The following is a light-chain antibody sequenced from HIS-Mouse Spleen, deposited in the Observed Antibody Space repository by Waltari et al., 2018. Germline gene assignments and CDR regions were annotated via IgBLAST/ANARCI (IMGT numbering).Light chain of an antibody. CDR3: CSYAGSSTLV. J-gene: IGLJ3*02. CDR1: SRDVGSYNL. Sequence: QSALPQPAPVSGSPGQSITISCTGTSRDVGSYNLVSWYQQHPGKAPKPMIYEGSKRPSGVSNRFSGSKSGNTASLTISGLQAEDEADYYCCSYAGSSTLVFGGGTKLTVL. CDR2: EGS. V-gene: IGLV2-23*01.